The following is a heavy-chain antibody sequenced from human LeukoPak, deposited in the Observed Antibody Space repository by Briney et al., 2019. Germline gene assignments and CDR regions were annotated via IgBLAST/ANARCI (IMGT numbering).Heavy chain of an antibody. J-gene: IGHJ4*02. Sequence: ASVKVSCKASGYTFTSYGISWVRQAPGQGLEWMGWISAYNGNTNYAQKLQGRVTITTDTSTSTAYMELRSLRSDDTAVYYCARTYCSSTSCWYGSYYFDYWGQGTLVTVSS. CDR1: GYTFTSYG. V-gene: IGHV1-18*01. CDR2: ISAYNGNT. CDR3: ARTYCSSTSCWYGSYYFDY. D-gene: IGHD2-2*01.